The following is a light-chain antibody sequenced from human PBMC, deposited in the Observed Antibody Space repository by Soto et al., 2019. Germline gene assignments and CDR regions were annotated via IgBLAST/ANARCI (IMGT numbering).Light chain of an antibody. CDR2: EVS. Sequence: QSVLTQPPSASGSPGQSVTISCTGTSSDVGGYNYVSWYQQHPGKAPKLMIYEVSKRPSGVPDRFSGSKSGNTASLTVSGLQAEDEAAYYCSSYAGSNIVVFGGGTTLTVL. CDR1: SSDVGGYNY. CDR3: SSYAGSNIVV. V-gene: IGLV2-8*01. J-gene: IGLJ2*01.